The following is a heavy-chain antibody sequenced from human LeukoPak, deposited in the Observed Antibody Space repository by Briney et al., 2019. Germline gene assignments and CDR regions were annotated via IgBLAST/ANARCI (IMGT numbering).Heavy chain of an antibody. J-gene: IGHJ4*02. V-gene: IGHV3-23*01. CDR2: ISGSGGST. Sequence: GGSLRLSCAASGFTFSSYAMNWVRQAPGKGLKWVSAISGSGGSTYYADSVKGRFTISRDNSKNTLYVQMNSLRGEDTAVYYCARDSLPSGVGAPIDYWGQGTLVTVSS. CDR1: GFTFSSYA. CDR3: ARDSLPSGVGAPIDY. D-gene: IGHD1-26*01.